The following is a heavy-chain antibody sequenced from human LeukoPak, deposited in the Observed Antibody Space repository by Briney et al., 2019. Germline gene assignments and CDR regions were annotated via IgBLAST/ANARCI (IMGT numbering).Heavy chain of an antibody. D-gene: IGHD3-22*01. Sequence: GGSLKLSCAASGFTFSGSPIHWDRQASGKGLEWVGRIRSKTDNYATAYAASVKGRFTISRDDSKNTAYLQMNSLKTEDTAVYYCSRVDYDTNTGGYWGQGTLVTVSS. CDR2: IRSKTDNYAT. CDR3: SRVDYDTNTGGY. CDR1: GFTFSGSP. V-gene: IGHV3-73*01. J-gene: IGHJ4*02.